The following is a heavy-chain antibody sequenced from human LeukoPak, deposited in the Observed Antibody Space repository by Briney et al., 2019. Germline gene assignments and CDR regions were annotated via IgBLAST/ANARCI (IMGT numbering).Heavy chain of an antibody. CDR2: FYPGDSDT. Sequence: GESLKISCKGSGYSFTSYWIGWVRQMPGKGLEWRVIFYPGDSDTRYSPSFQGQVTISADKSISTAYLQWSSLKASDTAMYYCGRPDSSGYFSQSAFDIWGQGTMVTVSS. CDR1: GYSFTSYW. V-gene: IGHV5-51*01. CDR3: GRPDSSGYFSQSAFDI. D-gene: IGHD3-22*01. J-gene: IGHJ3*02.